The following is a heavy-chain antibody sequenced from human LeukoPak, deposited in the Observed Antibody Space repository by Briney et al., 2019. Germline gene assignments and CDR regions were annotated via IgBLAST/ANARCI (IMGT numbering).Heavy chain of an antibody. Sequence: SETLSLTCTVSGGSISNGGFHWSWIRQHPGKSLEWIGYIHYSGSTDYNPSLKSRVTISVDTSKNQLSLKLSSVTAADTAVYYCARGSVVVGAALFDYWGQGTLVTVSS. V-gene: IGHV4-31*03. D-gene: IGHD2-15*01. J-gene: IGHJ4*02. CDR1: GGSISNGGFH. CDR3: ARGSVVVGAALFDY. CDR2: IHYSGST.